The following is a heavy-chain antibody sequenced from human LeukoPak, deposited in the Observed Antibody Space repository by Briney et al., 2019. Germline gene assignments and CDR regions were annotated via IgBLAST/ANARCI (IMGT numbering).Heavy chain of an antibody. V-gene: IGHV3-33*01. CDR1: GFTFNTYG. Sequence: GGSLRLSCEASGFTFNTYGIHWVRQAPGKGLEWVALTWADGSNKYYADSVKGRFTISRDNSKNTLYPQMNSLRAEDTAVYYCARDRGYTYGHPFDYWGQGTLLTVSS. D-gene: IGHD5-18*01. J-gene: IGHJ4*02. CDR3: ARDRGYTYGHPFDY. CDR2: TWADGSNK.